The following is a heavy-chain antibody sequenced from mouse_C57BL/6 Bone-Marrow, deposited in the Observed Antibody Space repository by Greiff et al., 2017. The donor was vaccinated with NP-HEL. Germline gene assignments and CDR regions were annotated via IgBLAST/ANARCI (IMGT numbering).Heavy chain of an antibody. V-gene: IGHV2-6*03. CDR1: GFSLTSYG. Sequence: VQLQESGPGLVAPSQSLSITCTVSGFSLTSYGVHWVRQPPGKGLEWLVVIWSDGSTTYNSALKSRLSISKDNSKSQVFLKMNSLQTDDTAMDYCAREEPYGDPAWFAYWGQGTLVTVSA. D-gene: IGHD2-13*01. CDR3: AREEPYGDPAWFAY. CDR2: IWSDGST. J-gene: IGHJ3*01.